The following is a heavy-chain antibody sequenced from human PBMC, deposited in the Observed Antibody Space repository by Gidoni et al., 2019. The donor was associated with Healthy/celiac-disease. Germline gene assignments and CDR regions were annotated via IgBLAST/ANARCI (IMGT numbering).Heavy chain of an antibody. D-gene: IGHD6-6*01. V-gene: IGHV4-34*01. CDR1: GGSFSGYY. J-gene: IGHJ4*02. CDR3: ARERYLIAARLGFDY. Sequence: QVQLQQWGAGLLKPSETLSLTCAVYGGSFSGYYWSWIRQPPGKGLEWIGEINHSGSTKYNQSLKSRVTISVDTSKNQFSLKLSSVTAADTAVYYCARERYLIAARLGFDYWGQGTLVTVSS. CDR2: INHSGST.